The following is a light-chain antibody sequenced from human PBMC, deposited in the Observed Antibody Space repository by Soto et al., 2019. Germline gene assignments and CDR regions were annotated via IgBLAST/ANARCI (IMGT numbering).Light chain of an antibody. Sequence: EIVMTQSPATLSGSPGGRATLSCGASQSISDTLAWYQQKPGQAPRLLIYGASARATGFPARFSGSGSGTDFTLTISSLQSEDFAVYYCQQYNNWPWTFGQGTKVEIK. CDR1: QSISDT. CDR2: GAS. CDR3: QQYNNWPWT. V-gene: IGKV3-15*01. J-gene: IGKJ1*01.